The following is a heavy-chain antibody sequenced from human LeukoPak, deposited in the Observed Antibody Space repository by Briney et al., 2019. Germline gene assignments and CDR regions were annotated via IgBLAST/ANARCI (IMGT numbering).Heavy chain of an antibody. V-gene: IGHV3-30*04. Sequence: PGGSLRLSCAASGFTFSTYAMHWVRQAPGKGLEWVAVISYDGSNKYYADSVKGRFTISRDNSKNTLYLQMNSLRAEDTAVYYCARSGRRNYYYYMDVWGKGTTVTVSS. CDR3: ARSGRRNYYYYMDV. J-gene: IGHJ6*03. CDR2: ISYDGSNK. CDR1: GFTFSTYA. D-gene: IGHD3-10*01.